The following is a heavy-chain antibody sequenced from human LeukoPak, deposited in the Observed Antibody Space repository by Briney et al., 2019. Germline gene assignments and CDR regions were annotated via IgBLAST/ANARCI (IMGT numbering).Heavy chain of an antibody. CDR3: ARGVYHTYPEDY. V-gene: IGHV1-2*02. CDR1: GYTFTGYY. J-gene: IGHJ4*02. D-gene: IGHD6-6*01. CDR2: ISPNTGAT. Sequence: SVKASCKSSGYTFTGYYLHWVRQAPGQGLEWMALISPNTGATKYAQKFQGRVAMTRDTSITIAYMELGRLRSDDTAVYYCARGVYHTYPEDYWGQGTLVTVSS.